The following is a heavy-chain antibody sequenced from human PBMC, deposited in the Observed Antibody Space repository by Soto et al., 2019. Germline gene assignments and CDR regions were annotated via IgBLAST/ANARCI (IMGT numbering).Heavy chain of an antibody. V-gene: IGHV3-64*01. D-gene: IGHD6-6*01. CDR3: ARRARPDFYYMDV. CDR1: GLTLSGYA. CDR2: ISSNGVGT. J-gene: IGHJ6*03. Sequence: PGGSLRLSSAASGLTLSGYAMDWFRQAPGKGLEYVSGISSNGVGTYYANSVQGRFTISRDNSKNTVYLQMGSLRPEDMAVYYCARRARPDFYYMDVWGKGTTVTVSS.